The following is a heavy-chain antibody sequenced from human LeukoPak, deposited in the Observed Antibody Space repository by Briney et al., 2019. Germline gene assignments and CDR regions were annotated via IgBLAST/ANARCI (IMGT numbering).Heavy chain of an antibody. CDR1: GGSFSGYY. D-gene: IGHD3-10*01. CDR3: GRWPQIRLLWFMDAANESFDI. CDR2: INHSGST. V-gene: IGHV4-34*01. J-gene: IGHJ3*02. Sequence: SETLSLTCAVYGGSFSGYYWSWIRQPPGKGLEWIGEINHSGSTNYNPSLKSRVTISVDTSKNQFSLKLSSGTAAAAADYYCGRWPQIRLLWFMDAANESFDIWGQGTMVTASS.